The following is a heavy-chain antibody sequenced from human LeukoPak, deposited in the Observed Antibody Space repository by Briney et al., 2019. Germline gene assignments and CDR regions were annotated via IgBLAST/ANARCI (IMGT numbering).Heavy chain of an antibody. CDR3: ARGGDRSSWSIDY. V-gene: IGHV4-59*12. CDR2: IYYTGNM. CDR1: GGPLINDY. Sequence: SETLSLTCSVSGGPLINDYWNWIRQPPGKGLEWIGYIYYTGNMLYSPPLKSRVTISVDTSKNQFSLKLKSVAAADTAVYYCARGGDRSSWSIDYWGQGTLVTVSS. D-gene: IGHD6-13*01. J-gene: IGHJ4*02.